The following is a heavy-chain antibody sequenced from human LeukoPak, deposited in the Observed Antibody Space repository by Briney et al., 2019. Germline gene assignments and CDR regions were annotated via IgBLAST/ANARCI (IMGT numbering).Heavy chain of an antibody. CDR3: ARDYGSGSYNWFDP. CDR2: IYYSGST. Sequence: LESLSLTCTVSGGSISSSSYYWGWISQPPGTGLEWLGSIYYSGSTCYNPSLRSRFPISVDMSRNQFSLKLSSVTAADTAVYYCARDYGSGSYNWFDPWGQGTLVTVSS. D-gene: IGHD3-10*01. CDR1: GGSISSSSYY. J-gene: IGHJ5*02. V-gene: IGHV4-39*02.